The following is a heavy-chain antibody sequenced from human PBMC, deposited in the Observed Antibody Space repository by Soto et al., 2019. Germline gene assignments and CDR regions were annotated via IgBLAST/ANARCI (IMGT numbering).Heavy chain of an antibody. CDR2: IYDSGGT. V-gene: IGHV4-31*03. J-gene: IGHJ4*02. D-gene: IGHD5-18*01. CDR3: ARGTRVDTAMGLIDY. Sequence: SETLSLTCTVSGGSIGSGDYYWSWIRQLPGKGLEWIGYIYDSGGTYYKPSLERRVIISVDTSKKQFSLKLSSVTAADTAVYYCARGTRVDTAMGLIDYWGQGTLVTVSS. CDR1: GGSIGSGDYY.